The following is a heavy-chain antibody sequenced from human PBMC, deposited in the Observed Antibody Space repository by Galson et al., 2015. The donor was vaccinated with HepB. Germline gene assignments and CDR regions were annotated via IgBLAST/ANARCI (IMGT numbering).Heavy chain of an antibody. J-gene: IGHJ6*02. CDR1: GFTFSSYA. CDR3: ARYRLRCELLRFCGMDV. Sequence: SLRLSCAASGFTFSSYAMNWVRQAPGKGLEWVAVISYDGSNTYYADSVKGRFTISRDNSKNTLYLQMNSLRAEDTAVYYCARYRLRCELLRFCGMDVWGQGTTVTVSS. V-gene: IGHV3-30*04. D-gene: IGHD1-26*01. CDR2: ISYDGSNT.